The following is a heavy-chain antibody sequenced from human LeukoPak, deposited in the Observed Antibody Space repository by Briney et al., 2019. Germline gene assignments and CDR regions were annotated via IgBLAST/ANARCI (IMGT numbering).Heavy chain of an antibody. CDR1: GGSFSGYY. J-gene: IGHJ3*01. CDR3: ARNRGCSGGCSNAFDV. V-gene: IGHV4-34*01. Sequence: PSETLSLTCAVYGGSFSGYYWSWIRQPPGKGLEWIGEINHSGSTNYNPSLKSRLTISLDSSKYHFSLRLSSVTAADSAVYYCARNRGCSGGCSNAFDVWGQGTMVTVSP. D-gene: IGHD2-15*01. CDR2: INHSGST.